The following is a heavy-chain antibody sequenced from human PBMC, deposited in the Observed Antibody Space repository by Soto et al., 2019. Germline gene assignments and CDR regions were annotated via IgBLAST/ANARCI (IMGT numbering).Heavy chain of an antibody. J-gene: IGHJ4*02. CDR1: GFTVTSNG. CDR3: ARDLITFGQVDY. Sequence: PGGSLRLSCGVSGFTVTSNGVSWARQAPGKGLEWVSYISSSGSTIHYADSVKGRFTISRDNAKNSLYLQMNSLRAEDTAVYYCARDLITFGQVDYWGQGTLVTVSS. CDR2: ISSSGSTI. D-gene: IGHD3-16*01. V-gene: IGHV3-48*04.